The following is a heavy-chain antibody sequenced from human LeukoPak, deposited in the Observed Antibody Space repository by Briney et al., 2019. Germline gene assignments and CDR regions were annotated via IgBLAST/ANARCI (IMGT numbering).Heavy chain of an antibody. J-gene: IGHJ4*02. CDR2: INPNSGGT. Sequence: ASVKVSCKASANTLGYYIHWVRQAPGQGLEWMGWINPNSGGTNYAQKFRGRVTMTRDTSISTAFMELSRLRSDDTAVYYCARDLSITMVRAPFYWGPGTPVTVSS. D-gene: IGHD3-10*01. CDR3: ARDLSITMVRAPFY. V-gene: IGHV1-2*02. CDR1: ANTLGYY.